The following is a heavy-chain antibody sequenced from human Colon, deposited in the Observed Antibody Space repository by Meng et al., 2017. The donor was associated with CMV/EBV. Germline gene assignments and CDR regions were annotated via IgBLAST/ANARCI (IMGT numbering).Heavy chain of an antibody. D-gene: IGHD1-26*01. CDR1: GIAVGGHS. V-gene: IGHV3-66*02. CDR2: IHGGGGT. J-gene: IGHJ4*02. CDR3: AYEGPYSGNYVDY. Sequence: SAASGIAVGGHSVRWVRQAPGRGLEWVSVIHGGGGTYYADSVKGRFTISRDNSKNTLYLQMDSLRPEDTAVYYCAYEGPYSGNYVDYWGQGALVTVSS.